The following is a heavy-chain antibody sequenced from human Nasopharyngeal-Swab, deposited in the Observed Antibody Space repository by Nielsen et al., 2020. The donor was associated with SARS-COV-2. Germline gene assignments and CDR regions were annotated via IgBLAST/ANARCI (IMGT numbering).Heavy chain of an antibody. Sequence: WIRQPPGKVLEWVSVITGSGGSTYYADSVKGRFTISRDNSKNTLYLQMDSLRTADTAVYYCVRYLPFNEGSRGQGTLVIVSS. V-gene: IGHV3-23*01. CDR3: VRYLPFNEGS. CDR2: ITGSGGST. D-gene: IGHD2-15*01. J-gene: IGHJ4*02.